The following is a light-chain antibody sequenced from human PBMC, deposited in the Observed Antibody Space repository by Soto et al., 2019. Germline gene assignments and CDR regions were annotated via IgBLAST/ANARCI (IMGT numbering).Light chain of an antibody. V-gene: IGKV3-20*01. Sequence: EIVLTQSPGILSLHAGDRATLSCRASQSVGTSLVWYQQKTGQAPRLLVYGESSRATDIPDRLSGSGSGTDFTLTINSLEPEDFAVYSCQQYGASPLTCGGGTKVDIK. CDR1: QSVGTS. CDR2: GES. J-gene: IGKJ4*01. CDR3: QQYGASPLT.